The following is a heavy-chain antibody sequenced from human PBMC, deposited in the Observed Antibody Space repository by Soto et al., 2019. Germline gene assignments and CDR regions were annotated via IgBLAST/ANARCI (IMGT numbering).Heavy chain of an antibody. CDR2: TYYRSKWYN. D-gene: IGHD2-2*01. V-gene: IGHV6-1*01. Sequence: PSQTLSLTCAISGDSVSSNSAAWNWIRQSPSRGLEWLGRTYYRSKWYNDYAVSLKSRITINPDTSKNQFSLQLNSVTPEDTAVYYCARVKVVPAAITSDWFDPWGQGTLVTVSS. CDR3: ARVKVVPAAITSDWFDP. J-gene: IGHJ5*02. CDR1: GDSVSSNSAA.